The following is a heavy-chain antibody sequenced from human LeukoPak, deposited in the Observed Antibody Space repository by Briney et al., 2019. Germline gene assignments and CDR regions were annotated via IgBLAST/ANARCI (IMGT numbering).Heavy chain of an antibody. V-gene: IGHV3-23*01. D-gene: IGHD4-17*01. CDR3: AKGQNYGDYYFDY. CDR1: GFTFSSYA. J-gene: IGHJ4*02. CDR2: ISGSGGST. Sequence: GGSPRLSCAASGFTFSSYAMSWVRQAPGKGLEWVSAISGSGGSTYYADSVKGRFTISRDNSKNTLYLQMNSLRAEDTAVYYCAKGQNYGDYYFDYWGQGTLVTVSS.